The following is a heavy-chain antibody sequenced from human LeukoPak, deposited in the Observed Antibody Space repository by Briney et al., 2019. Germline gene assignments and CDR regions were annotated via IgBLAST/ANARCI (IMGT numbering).Heavy chain of an antibody. CDR2: MDYSGSA. V-gene: IGHV4-59*08. Sequence: SETLSLTCSVSGGSISDYYWSWIRLSPGTGLEWIGYMDYSGSAAYSPSLRGRVTISIDTSKKQFSLEVTSVTAADTAVYFCARRKRGSGGPFDSWGHGTLVTVSS. CDR1: GGSISDYY. D-gene: IGHD6-19*01. CDR3: ARRKRGSGGPFDS. J-gene: IGHJ4*01.